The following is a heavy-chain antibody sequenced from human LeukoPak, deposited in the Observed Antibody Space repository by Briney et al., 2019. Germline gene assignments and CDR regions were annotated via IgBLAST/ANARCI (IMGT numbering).Heavy chain of an antibody. J-gene: IGHJ4*02. D-gene: IGHD5-12*01. CDR3: ARGGVKVALDY. V-gene: IGHV3-7*01. CDR2: IKQDGSEK. Sequence: GGSLRLSCAASGFTFSSYWMSWVRQAPGKGLEWVANIKQDGSEKYYVDSVKGRFTISRDNAKNSLCLQMNSLRAEDTAVYYCARGGVKVALDYWGQGTLVTVSS. CDR1: GFTFSSYW.